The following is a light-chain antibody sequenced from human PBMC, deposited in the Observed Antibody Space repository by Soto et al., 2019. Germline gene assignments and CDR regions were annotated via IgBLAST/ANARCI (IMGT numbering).Light chain of an antibody. Sequence: EIVLTQSPGTLSLSPGERATLSCRASQSVSSSYLAWYQQKPGQAPRLLIYGASSRATGIPDRFSGSGSGTDFTLNISRLEPEDFAVYYCQQYGSSPLYTFGQGTQLEIK. CDR2: GAS. CDR1: QSVSSSY. CDR3: QQYGSSPLYT. V-gene: IGKV3-20*01. J-gene: IGKJ2*01.